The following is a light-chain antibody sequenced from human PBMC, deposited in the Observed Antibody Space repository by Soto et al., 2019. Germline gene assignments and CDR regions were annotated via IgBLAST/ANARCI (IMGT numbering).Light chain of an antibody. J-gene: IGKJ1*01. CDR1: LSVGSNY. CDR3: QQYTDGPLT. V-gene: IGKV3-20*01. CDR2: GIS. Sequence: TSSPATLSVSPGERATLSCMASLSVGSNYLAWYQQKPGQAPRLLMYGISSGATGVPDRVSGSGSGTDFTLTISRLEPEDFEVYYCQQYTDGPLTFGQGTKVDIK.